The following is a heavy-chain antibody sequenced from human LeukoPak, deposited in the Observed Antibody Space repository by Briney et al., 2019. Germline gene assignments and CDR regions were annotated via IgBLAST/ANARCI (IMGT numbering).Heavy chain of an antibody. Sequence: SETLSLTCTVSGGSISSYYWSWIRQPPGKGLEWTGNIHYSGSTNYNPSLKSRVTISTDMSKNQFSLKLSSVTAADTAVYYCARGSVRGYKTMDVWGKGTTVTVSS. CDR1: GGSISSYY. CDR2: IHYSGST. V-gene: IGHV4-59*12. CDR3: ARGSVRGYKTMDV. D-gene: IGHD5-24*01. J-gene: IGHJ6*03.